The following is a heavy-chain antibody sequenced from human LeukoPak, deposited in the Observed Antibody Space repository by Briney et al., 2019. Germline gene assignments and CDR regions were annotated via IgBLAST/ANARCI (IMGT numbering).Heavy chain of an antibody. CDR2: IDPNSGGT. V-gene: IGHV1-2*02. J-gene: IGHJ3*02. CDR3: ILTYYYDSSGYPEAFDI. D-gene: IGHD3-22*01. CDR1: GYTFTGYY. Sequence: ASVKVSCKASGYTFTGYYRHWVRQAPGQGLEWMGWIDPNSGGTNYAQKFQGRVTMTRDTSISTAYMELSRLRSDDTAVYYCILTYYYDSSGYPEAFDIWGQGTMVTVSS.